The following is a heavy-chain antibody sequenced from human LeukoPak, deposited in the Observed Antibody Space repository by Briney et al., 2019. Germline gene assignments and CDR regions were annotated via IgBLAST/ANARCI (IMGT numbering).Heavy chain of an antibody. CDR1: GFSFDDYG. J-gene: IGHJ6*03. D-gene: IGHD3-3*01. CDR2: INWNGGST. Sequence: GSLRLSCAASGFSFDDYGMSWVRQAPGKGLEWVSGINWNGGSTGYADSVKGRFTISRDNAKNSLSLQMNSLRVEDTALYYCARGGISIFGVVIYMDVWGEGTTVTVSS. V-gene: IGHV3-20*04. CDR3: ARGGISIFGVVIYMDV.